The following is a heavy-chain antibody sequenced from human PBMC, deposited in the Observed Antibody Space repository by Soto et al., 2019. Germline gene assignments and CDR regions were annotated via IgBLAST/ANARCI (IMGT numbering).Heavy chain of an antibody. CDR1: GGSISSGGYY. CDR3: ARVAMIVGYFDY. CDR2: IYYSGST. V-gene: IGHV4-31*03. Sequence: PSETLSLTCTVSGGSISSGGYYWSWIRQHPGKGLEWIGYIYYSGSTYYNPSLKSRVTISVDTSKNQFSLKLSSVTAANTAVYYCARVAMIVGYFDYWGQGTLVTVSS. D-gene: IGHD3-22*01. J-gene: IGHJ4*02.